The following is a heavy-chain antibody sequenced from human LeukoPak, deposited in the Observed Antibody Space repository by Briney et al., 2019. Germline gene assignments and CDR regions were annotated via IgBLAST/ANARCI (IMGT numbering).Heavy chain of an antibody. CDR3: ARGGYCSSTSCLGPEDY. CDR1: GGSISSGGYY. V-gene: IGHV4-31*03. D-gene: IGHD2-2*03. Sequence: TLSLTCTVSGGSISSGGYYWRWIRQHPGKGLEWIGYIYYSGSTYYNPSLKSRVTISVDTSKNQFSLKLSSVAAADTAVYYCARGGYCSSTSCLGPEDYWGQGTLVTVSS. J-gene: IGHJ4*02. CDR2: IYYSGST.